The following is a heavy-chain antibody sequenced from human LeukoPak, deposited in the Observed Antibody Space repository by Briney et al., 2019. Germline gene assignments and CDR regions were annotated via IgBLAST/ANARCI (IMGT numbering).Heavy chain of an antibody. CDR3: ATLVRALYFDY. D-gene: IGHD6-13*01. CDR1: GFSFSTFG. CDR2: INPGLGGT. Sequence: GGSLRLSCAASGFSFSTFGMSWVRQAPGKGLEWVSAINPGLGGTHYADSVKGRFTISRDNSKNTLYLQMNSLRAEDTALYYCATLVRALYFDYWGQGTLVTASS. J-gene: IGHJ4*02. V-gene: IGHV3-23*01.